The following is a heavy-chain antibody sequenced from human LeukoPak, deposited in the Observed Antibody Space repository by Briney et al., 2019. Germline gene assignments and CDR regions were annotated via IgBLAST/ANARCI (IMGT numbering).Heavy chain of an antibody. CDR3: ARHRYYYDKSAFSFDS. V-gene: IGHV4-39*01. Sequence: AETLSLTCSVSGCSISDDGFYWVWIGPPPGKGREWFGGIDYSGNTSYMPSLKSRVTISVNTSKNQFSLKLDSVTAADTSVYYCARHRYYYDKSAFSFDSWGQGTLVTVSS. CDR1: GCSISDDGFY. CDR2: IDYSGNT. J-gene: IGHJ4*02. D-gene: IGHD3-22*01.